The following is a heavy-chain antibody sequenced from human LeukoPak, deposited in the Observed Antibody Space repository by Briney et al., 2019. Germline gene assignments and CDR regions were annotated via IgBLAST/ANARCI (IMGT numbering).Heavy chain of an antibody. Sequence: GESLKISCAASGFTFSSYGMHWVRQAPGKGLEWVAVISYDGSNKYYADSVKGRFTISRDNSKNTLYLQMNSLRAEDTAVYYCAESGGSGSYFLPFDYWGQGTLVTVSS. CDR2: ISYDGSNK. D-gene: IGHD3-10*01. V-gene: IGHV3-30*18. CDR3: AESGGSGSYFLPFDY. CDR1: GFTFSSYG. J-gene: IGHJ4*02.